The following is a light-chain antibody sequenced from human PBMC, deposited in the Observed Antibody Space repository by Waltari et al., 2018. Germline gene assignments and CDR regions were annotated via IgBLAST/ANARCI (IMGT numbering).Light chain of an antibody. CDR3: VLYMRSCISM. V-gene: IGLV8-61*01. Sequence: QTVVTQEPSVSVSPGGTVTLTCGLSSGSVSTDYYPSWYQQTPGQAPRTLIYNTNTRSFGVLDLFSGSILGNKAALTITGAQADDECDYYCVLYMRSCISMFCGGTSLTVL. CDR1: SGSVSTDYY. CDR2: NTN. J-gene: IGLJ3*02.